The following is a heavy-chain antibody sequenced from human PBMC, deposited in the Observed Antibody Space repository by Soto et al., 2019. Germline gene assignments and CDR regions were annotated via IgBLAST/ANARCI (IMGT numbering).Heavy chain of an antibody. J-gene: IGHJ4*02. CDR3: AKGQHYHILTGYGFDY. CDR1: GFTFSSYA. D-gene: IGHD3-9*01. V-gene: IGHV3-23*01. Sequence: GVSLRLSCAASGFTFSSYAMSWVRQAPGKGLEWVSAISGSGGSTYYADSVKGRFTISRDNSKNTLYLQMNSLRAEDTAVYYCAKGQHYHILTGYGFDYWGQGTLVNVSS. CDR2: ISGSGGST.